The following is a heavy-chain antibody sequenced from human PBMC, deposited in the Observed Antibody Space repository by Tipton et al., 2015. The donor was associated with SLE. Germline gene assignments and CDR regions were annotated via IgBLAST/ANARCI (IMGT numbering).Heavy chain of an antibody. CDR3: PRNDSDYGYTDS. D-gene: IGHD4-17*01. CDR1: GGSIISGSYS. CDR2: ISYSGSP. J-gene: IGHJ4*02. Sequence: TLSLTCSVSGGSIISGSYSWGWIRQSPGKGLEWIGTISYSGSPYYNPSLKSRVTISVDTSKNQFSLKVNSVTAADTAVYYCPRNDSDYGYTDSWGQGTLVTVSS. V-gene: IGHV4-39*07.